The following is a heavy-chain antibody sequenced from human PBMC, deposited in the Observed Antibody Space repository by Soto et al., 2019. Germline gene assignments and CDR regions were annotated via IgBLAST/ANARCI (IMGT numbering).Heavy chain of an antibody. Sequence: PWTGLEWIGYIYYSGSTYYNPSLKSRVTISVDTSKNQFSLKLSSVTAADTAVYYCARVPTSSGSSGYYYGYWGQGTLVTVSS. J-gene: IGHJ4*02. V-gene: IGHV4-31*02. D-gene: IGHD3-22*01. CDR2: IYYSGST. CDR3: ARVPTSSGSSGYYYGY.